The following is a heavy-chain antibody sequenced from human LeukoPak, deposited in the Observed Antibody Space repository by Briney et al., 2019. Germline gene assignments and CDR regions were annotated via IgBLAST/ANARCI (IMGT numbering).Heavy chain of an antibody. D-gene: IGHD1-26*01. CDR1: GFTSIAYA. V-gene: IGHV3-21*06. CDR3: ARGSEWELLSCDY. CDR2: ISSSSSYI. J-gene: IGHJ4*02. Sequence: KTGGSLRLSCVGSGFTSIAYALTWARQAPGKGLEWVSSISSSSSYIYYADSVKGRFTISRDNAKNSLYLQMNSLRAEDTAVYYCARGSEWELLSCDYWGQGTLVTVSS.